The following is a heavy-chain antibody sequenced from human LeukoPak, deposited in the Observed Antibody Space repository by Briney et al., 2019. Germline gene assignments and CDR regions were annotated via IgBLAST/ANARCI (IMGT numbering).Heavy chain of an antibody. CDR2: FDPEDGET. Sequence: GASVKVSCKVSGYTLTELSMHWVRQAPGKGLEWMGGFDPEDGETIYAQKFQGRVTMTEDTSTDTAYMELSSLRSEDTAVYYCATTYYDSSGYYLPPDYWGQGTLVTVSS. J-gene: IGHJ4*02. CDR3: ATTYYDSSGYYLPPDY. D-gene: IGHD3-22*01. V-gene: IGHV1-24*01. CDR1: GYTLTELS.